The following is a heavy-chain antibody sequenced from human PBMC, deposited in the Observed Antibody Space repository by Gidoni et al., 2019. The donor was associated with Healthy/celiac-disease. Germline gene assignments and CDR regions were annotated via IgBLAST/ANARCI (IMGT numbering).Heavy chain of an antibody. CDR1: GGTFSSYA. D-gene: IGHD3-9*01. V-gene: IGHV1-69*06. J-gene: IGHJ4*02. Sequence: EVKKPGSSVKVSCKASGGTFSSYAISWVRQAPGQGLEWMGGIIPIFGTANYAQKFQGRVTITADKSTSTAYMELSSLRSEDTAVYYCARPPYYDILTGYPYYFDYWGQGTLVTVSS. CDR2: IIPIFGTA. CDR3: ARPPYYDILTGYPYYFDY.